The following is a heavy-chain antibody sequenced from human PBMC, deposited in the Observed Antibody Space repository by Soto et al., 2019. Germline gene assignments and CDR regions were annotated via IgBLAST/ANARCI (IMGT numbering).Heavy chain of an antibody. V-gene: IGHV1-2*02. CDR1: GYTFTGYY. CDR3: ATHSGWRPSFDY. D-gene: IGHD6-19*01. CDR2: INPNSGGT. J-gene: IGHJ4*02. Sequence: ASVKVSCKASGYTFTGYYMHWVRQAPGQGLEWMGWINPNSGGTNYAQKFQGRVTMTRDTSISTAYMELSRLRSDDTAVYYCATHSGWRPSFDYWGQGTLVTVSS.